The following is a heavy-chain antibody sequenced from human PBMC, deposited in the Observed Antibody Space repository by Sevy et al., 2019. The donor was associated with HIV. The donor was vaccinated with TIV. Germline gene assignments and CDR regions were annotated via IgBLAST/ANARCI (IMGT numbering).Heavy chain of an antibody. CDR3: AVSIAAAGDSYYYYYMDV. D-gene: IGHD6-13*01. Sequence: ASVKVSCKASGGTFSSYAISWVQQAPGQGLEWMGGIIPIFGTANYAQKFQGRVTITADKSTSTAYMELSSLRSEDTAVYYCAVSIAAAGDSYYYYYMDVWGKGTTVTVSS. CDR1: GGTFSSYA. J-gene: IGHJ6*03. CDR2: IIPIFGTA. V-gene: IGHV1-69*06.